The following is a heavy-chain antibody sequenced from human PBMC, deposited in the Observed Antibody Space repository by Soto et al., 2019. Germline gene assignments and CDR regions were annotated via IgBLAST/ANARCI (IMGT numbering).Heavy chain of an antibody. Sequence: QLQLQESGPGLVKPSETLSLTCTFSGCSISSRSYYWGWIRQPPGKGLEWIGSIYYSGSTYYNPYLKGRVTISVDTSKNQFSLKLSSVTAADTAVYYCARRVYSGYYWRNWFDPWGQGTLVTVSS. J-gene: IGHJ5*02. CDR1: GCSISSRSYY. V-gene: IGHV4-39*01. D-gene: IGHD5-12*01. CDR3: ARRVYSGYYWRNWFDP. CDR2: IYYSGST.